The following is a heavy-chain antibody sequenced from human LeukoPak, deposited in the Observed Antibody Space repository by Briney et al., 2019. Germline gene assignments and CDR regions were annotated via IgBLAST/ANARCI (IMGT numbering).Heavy chain of an antibody. J-gene: IGHJ4*02. Sequence: GGSLRLSCAASGFTFSTYSMHWVRQAPGKGLEYVSAINSNGANTYYANSVEGRFTISRDNSKNTLFLQMGSLRAEDMAVYYCVRNWEYDYWGQGTLVTVSS. CDR1: GFTFSTYS. D-gene: IGHD7-27*01. CDR2: INSNGANT. V-gene: IGHV3-64*01. CDR3: VRNWEYDY.